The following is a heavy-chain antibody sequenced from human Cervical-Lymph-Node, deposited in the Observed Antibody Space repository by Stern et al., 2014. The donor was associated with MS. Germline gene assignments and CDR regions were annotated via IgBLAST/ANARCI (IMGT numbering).Heavy chain of an antibody. V-gene: IGHV1-46*01. J-gene: IGHJ4*02. Sequence: VQLEESGAEVKKPGASVKVSCKASGYTFTSYYIHWVRQAPGQGLEWMGKINPSGGGTSYPQRFQGRVTLTRDTSTTTVYMELSSLRSEDTALYYCAREHAFLGFGYWGQGSLVTVSS. CDR2: INPSGGGT. D-gene: IGHD3-3*02. CDR1: GYTFTSYY. CDR3: AREHAFLGFGY.